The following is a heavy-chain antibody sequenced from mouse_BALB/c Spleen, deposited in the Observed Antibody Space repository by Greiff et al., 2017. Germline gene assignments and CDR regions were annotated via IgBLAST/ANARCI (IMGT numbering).Heavy chain of an antibody. V-gene: IGHV2-9*02. Sequence: VKLMESGPGLVAPSQSLSITCTVSGFSLTSYGVHWVRQPPGKGLEWLGVIWAGGSTNYNSALMSRLSISKDNSKSQVFLKMNSLQTDDTAMYYCARDEGYDERTVDYWGQGTTLTVSS. CDR3: ARDEGYDERTVDY. CDR2: IWAGGST. D-gene: IGHD2-2*01. J-gene: IGHJ2*01. CDR1: GFSLTSYG.